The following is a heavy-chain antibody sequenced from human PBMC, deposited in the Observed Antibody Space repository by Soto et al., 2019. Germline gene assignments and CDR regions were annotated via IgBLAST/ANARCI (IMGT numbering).Heavy chain of an antibody. J-gene: IGHJ4*02. D-gene: IGHD1-26*01. Sequence: EVQLVESGGGLVQPSRSLRLSCAASGFTFDDYAMHWVRQAPGKGLEWVSGISWNSGSIGYADSVKGRFTISRDNAKNSLYLQMNSLRAEDTALYYCAKARNQWELLSTFDYWGQGTLVTVSS. CDR3: AKARNQWELLSTFDY. CDR1: GFTFDDYA. CDR2: ISWNSGSI. V-gene: IGHV3-9*01.